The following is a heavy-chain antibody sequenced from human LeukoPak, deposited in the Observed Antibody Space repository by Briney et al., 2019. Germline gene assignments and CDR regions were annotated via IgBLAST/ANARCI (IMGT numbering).Heavy chain of an antibody. D-gene: IGHD5-24*01. J-gene: IGHJ3*02. CDR3: ARSGPWLQLQDGASDI. V-gene: IGHV4-39*01. CDR1: GGSVSNGIYD. Sequence: SETLSLTCTVSGGSVSNGIYDWGWIRQPPGKGLEWIGSIHNVGSTYYNPSLKSRVTVSVDKSKNQFSLNLSSVTAADTAVYYCARSGPWLQLQDGASDIWGQGTMVTVSS. CDR2: IHNVGST.